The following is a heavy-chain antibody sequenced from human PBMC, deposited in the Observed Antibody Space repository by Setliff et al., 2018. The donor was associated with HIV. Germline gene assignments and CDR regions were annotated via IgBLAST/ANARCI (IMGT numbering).Heavy chain of an antibody. V-gene: IGHV3-30*01. CDR3: AKDLGLREGSSPFDN. D-gene: IGHD3-16*01. CDR1: GFTFSTFA. CDR2: ISYDGSRT. Sequence: PGGSLRLSCVASGFTFSTFAMHWVRQAPGKGLEWVSVISYDGSRTYYADSVKGRFTISRDNSKNTLYLQVNSLRPEDTAVYYCAKDLGLREGSSPFDNWGQGTLVTVSS. J-gene: IGHJ4*02.